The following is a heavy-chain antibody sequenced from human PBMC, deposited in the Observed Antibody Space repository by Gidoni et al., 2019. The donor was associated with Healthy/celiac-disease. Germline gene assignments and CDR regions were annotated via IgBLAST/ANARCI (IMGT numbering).Heavy chain of an antibody. J-gene: IGHJ6*02. D-gene: IGHD3-3*01. V-gene: IGHV4-39*01. CDR3: ASPVFKNSDFWSGYTRSHYYYYGMDV. Sequence: QLQLQESGPGLVKPSETLSLTCTVSGGSISSSSYYWGWIRHPPGKGLEWIGSIYYSGSTYYNPSLKSRVTISVDTSKNQFSLKLSSVTAADTAVYYCASPVFKNSDFWSGYTRSHYYYYGMDVWGQGTTVTVSS. CDR2: IYYSGST. CDR1: GGSISSSSYY.